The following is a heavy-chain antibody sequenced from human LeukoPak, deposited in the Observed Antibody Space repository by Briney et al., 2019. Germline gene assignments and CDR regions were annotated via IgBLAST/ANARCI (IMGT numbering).Heavy chain of an antibody. CDR2: ISSSGSTI. D-gene: IGHD6-19*01. Sequence: PGGSLRLSCAASGFTFSSYEMNWVRQAPGKGLEWVPYISSSGSTIYYADSVKGRFTISRDNAKNSLYLQMNSLRAEDTAVYYCARPPGYSSGWYFGYWGQGTLVTVSS. CDR3: ARPPGYSSGWYFGY. J-gene: IGHJ4*02. CDR1: GFTFSSYE. V-gene: IGHV3-48*03.